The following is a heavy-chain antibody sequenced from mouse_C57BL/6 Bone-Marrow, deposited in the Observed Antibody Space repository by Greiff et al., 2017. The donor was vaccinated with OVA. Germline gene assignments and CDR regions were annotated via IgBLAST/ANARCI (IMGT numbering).Heavy chain of an antibody. Sequence: DVKLVESGGGLVKPGGSLKLSCAASGFTFSSYTMSWVRQTPEKRLEWVATISGGGGNTYYPDSVKGRFTISRDNAKNTLYLQMSSLRSEDTALYYCARRTTVVANYAMDYWGQGTSVTVSS. D-gene: IGHD1-1*01. V-gene: IGHV5-9*01. CDR3: ARRTTVVANYAMDY. CDR2: ISGGGGNT. J-gene: IGHJ4*01. CDR1: GFTFSSYT.